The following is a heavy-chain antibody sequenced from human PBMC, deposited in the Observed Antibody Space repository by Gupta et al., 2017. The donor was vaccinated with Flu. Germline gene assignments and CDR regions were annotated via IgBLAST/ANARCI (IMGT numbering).Heavy chain of an antibody. Sequence: LEWVSYISSSGSTIYYADSVKGRFTISRDNAKNSLYLQMNSLRAEDTAVYYCATLPRYYDCWSGYSPYYFDYWGQGTLVTVSS. CDR2: ISSSGSTI. V-gene: IGHV3-48*03. CDR3: ATLPRYYDCWSGYSPYYFDY. J-gene: IGHJ4*02. D-gene: IGHD3-3*01.